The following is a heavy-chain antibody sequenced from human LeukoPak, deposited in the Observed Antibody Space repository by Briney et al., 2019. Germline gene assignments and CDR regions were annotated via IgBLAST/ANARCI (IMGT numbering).Heavy chain of an antibody. Sequence: GGSLRLSCAASGFTFSSYAMSWVRQAPGKGLEWVSPISGSGSGTYYADSVKGRFTISRDNSKNTLYLQMNSLRAEDTAVCCCAKGVAVASPYYFDYWGQGTLVTVSS. D-gene: IGHD6-19*01. V-gene: IGHV3-23*01. J-gene: IGHJ4*02. CDR1: GFTFSSYA. CDR3: AKGVAVASPYYFDY. CDR2: ISGSGSGT.